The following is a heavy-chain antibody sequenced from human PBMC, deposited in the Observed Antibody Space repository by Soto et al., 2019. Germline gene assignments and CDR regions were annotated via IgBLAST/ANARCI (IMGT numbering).Heavy chain of an antibody. J-gene: IGHJ5*02. V-gene: IGHV4-38-2*02. CDR2: IYHTGDT. Sequence: SETLSLTCVVSSYSISSGFFWALIRQPPGKGLEWVGSIYHTGDTHYNPSLRSQVSMSVDTSKNQFSLRLTSLPAADTAVYFCARDTNSLDLWGGGILVTVSS. D-gene: IGHD2-8*01. CDR1: SYSISSGFF. CDR3: ARDTNSLDL.